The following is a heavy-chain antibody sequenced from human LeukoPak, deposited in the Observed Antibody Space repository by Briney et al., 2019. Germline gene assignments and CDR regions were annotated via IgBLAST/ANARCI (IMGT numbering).Heavy chain of an antibody. CDR1: GFTFSSYG. CDR2: IRYDGSNK. V-gene: IGHV3-30*02. CDR3: ARAPLGYCSGGSCYGGFNWFDP. J-gene: IGHJ5*02. Sequence: GGSLRLSCAASGFTFSSYGMHWVRQAPGKGLEWVAFIRYDGSNKYYADSVKGRFTISRDNAKNTLYLQMNSLRAEDTAVYYCARAPLGYCSGGSCYGGFNWFDPWGQGTLVTVSS. D-gene: IGHD2-15*01.